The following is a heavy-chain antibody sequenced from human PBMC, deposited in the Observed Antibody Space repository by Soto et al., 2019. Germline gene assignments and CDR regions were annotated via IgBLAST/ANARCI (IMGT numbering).Heavy chain of an antibody. D-gene: IGHD6-13*01. J-gene: IGHJ6*02. CDR1: GGSMSTYY. CDR2: IYTSRNT. V-gene: IGHV4-4*07. CDR3: ARGSAAGVDYGMDV. Sequence: QVQLQESGPGLVKPSETLSLTCTVSGGSMSTYYWSWIRQPAGKGLEWIGRIYTSRNTNYNPSLTSRATMSVDTSKRQFSLKLTSVTAADTAVYYCARGSAAGVDYGMDVWGRGTTVTVS.